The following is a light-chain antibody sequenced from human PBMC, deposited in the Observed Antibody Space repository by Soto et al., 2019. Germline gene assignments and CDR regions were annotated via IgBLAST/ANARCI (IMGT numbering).Light chain of an antibody. J-gene: IGKJ1*01. CDR2: GAS. CDR1: QSVSNNY. Sequence: MAFTPCPRTQSLSPGERHACSCRASQSVSNNYLAWYQQKPGQAPRLLIYGASNRATGIPDRFSGSGAGTDFTLTISRLEPEDFAVYYCQQYGRSGTFGQGTQVDI. CDR3: QQYGRSGT. V-gene: IGKV3-20*01.